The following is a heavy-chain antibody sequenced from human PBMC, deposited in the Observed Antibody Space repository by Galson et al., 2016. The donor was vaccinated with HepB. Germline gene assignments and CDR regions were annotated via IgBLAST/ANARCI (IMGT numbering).Heavy chain of an antibody. V-gene: IGHV3-23*01. D-gene: IGHD6-19*01. Sequence: SLRLSCAASGFTFGRYAMSWVRQAPGKGLEWVSAISGDGGSTYYAGSVQGRFTSSSDRSTNTRYLQMNSLRTDDTAVYYCARFTQEWLDRVYYFDYWGQGTLGTVSA. CDR2: ISGDGGST. CDR1: GFTFGRYA. J-gene: IGHJ4*02. CDR3: ARFTQEWLDRVYYFDY.